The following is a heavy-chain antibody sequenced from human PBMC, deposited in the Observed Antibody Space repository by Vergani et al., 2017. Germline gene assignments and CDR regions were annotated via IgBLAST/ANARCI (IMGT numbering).Heavy chain of an antibody. CDR1: SFSVSSHY. Sequence: LVESGGGLVQPGGSLRLSCAASSFSVSSHYMTWVRQAPGKGLEWVSTISMSGDISYYADSVKGRFTISRDNSKNTLYLQMDSLRAGDTALYYCAKDIGIVMVPVSPDFWGQGTLVTVSS. CDR2: ISMSGDIS. D-gene: IGHD2/OR15-2a*01. CDR3: AKDIGIVMVPVSPDF. J-gene: IGHJ4*02. V-gene: IGHV3-23*04.